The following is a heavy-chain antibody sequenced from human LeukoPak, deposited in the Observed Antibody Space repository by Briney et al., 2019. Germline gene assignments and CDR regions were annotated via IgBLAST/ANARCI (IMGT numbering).Heavy chain of an antibody. V-gene: IGHV5-51*01. CDR1: GYRFTSYW. D-gene: IGHD2-15*01. CDR2: FYSGDSDT. J-gene: IGHJ4*02. Sequence: GESLKISCEGSGYRFTSYWIAWVRQMPGKGLGWMRIFYSGDSDTSYSPSFQGQVTISAEKSTSTAYLQWRSLKASDTAMYYCARHSWACSGGSCHELDYWGQGTLVTVPS. CDR3: ARHSWACSGGSCHELDY.